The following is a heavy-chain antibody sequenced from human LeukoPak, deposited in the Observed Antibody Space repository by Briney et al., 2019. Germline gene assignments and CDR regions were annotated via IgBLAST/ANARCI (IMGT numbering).Heavy chain of an antibody. CDR3: AEVKGIVVVPAAISVGAFDY. Sequence: GGSLRLSCAASGFTFSSYAMSWVRQAPGKGLEWVSAISGSGGSTYYADSVKGRFTISRDNSKNTLYLQMNSLRAEDTAVYYCAEVKGIVVVPAAISVGAFDYWGQGTLVTVSS. D-gene: IGHD2-2*01. J-gene: IGHJ4*02. CDR1: GFTFSSYA. CDR2: ISGSGGST. V-gene: IGHV3-23*01.